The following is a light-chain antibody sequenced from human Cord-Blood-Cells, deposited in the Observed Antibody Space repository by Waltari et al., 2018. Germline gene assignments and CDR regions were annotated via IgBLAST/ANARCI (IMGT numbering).Light chain of an antibody. J-gene: IGLJ3*02. CDR3: CSYAGSSTWV. CDR2: EGS. Sequence: QSPLPQPASVSGSPGQSITISCTGNSSDVGSYNLVSWYQQHPGKAPKLMIYEGSKRPSGVSNRFSGSKSGNTASLTISGLQAEDEADYYCCSYAGSSTWVVGGGTKLTVL. CDR1: SSDVGSYNL. V-gene: IGLV2-23*01.